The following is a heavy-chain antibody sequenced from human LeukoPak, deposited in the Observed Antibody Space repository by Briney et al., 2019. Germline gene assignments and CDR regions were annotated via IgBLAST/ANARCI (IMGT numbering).Heavy chain of an antibody. CDR2: INAGNGNT. D-gene: IGHD2-21*02. CDR1: GYTFTSYA. Sequence: ASVKVSCKASGYTFTSYAMHWVRQAPGQRLEWMGWINAGNGNTKYSQKFQGRVTITRDTSASTAYMELSSLRSEDTAVYYCARGVRGYCGGDCYSEYFQHWGQGTLVTVSS. CDR3: ARGVRGYCGGDCYSEYFQH. J-gene: IGHJ1*01. V-gene: IGHV1-3*01.